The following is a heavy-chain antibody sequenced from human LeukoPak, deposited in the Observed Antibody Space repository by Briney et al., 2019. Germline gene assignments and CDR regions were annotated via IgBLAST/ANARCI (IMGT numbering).Heavy chain of an antibody. V-gene: IGHV1-69*05. CDR2: IIPIFGTA. CDR1: VGTFSSYA. D-gene: IGHD4-17*01. CDR3: ARGGRTVTTITPPDY. Sequence: ASVKVSCKASVGTFSSYAISWVRQAPGQGLEWMGGIIPIFGTANYAQKFQGRVTITTDESTSTAYMELSSLRSEDTAVYYCARGGRTVTTITPPDYWGQGTLVTVSS. J-gene: IGHJ4*02.